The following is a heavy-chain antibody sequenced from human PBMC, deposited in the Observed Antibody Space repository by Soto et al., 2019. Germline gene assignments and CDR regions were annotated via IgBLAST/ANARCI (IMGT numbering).Heavy chain of an antibody. Sequence: QVQLQESGPGLVKPSETLSLMCSVSGGSFTNSCWSWLRQPPGQGLELIGFISDSGRSKYSPSLNSRITTSIDTTKSQFSLPLTSVTAADTVVYYCARTLTGTSGGGIDPWGQGSLVTVSS. CDR3: ARTLTGTSGGGIDP. V-gene: IGHV4-59*08. CDR2: ISDSGRS. D-gene: IGHD1-20*01. J-gene: IGHJ5*02. CDR1: GGSFTNSC.